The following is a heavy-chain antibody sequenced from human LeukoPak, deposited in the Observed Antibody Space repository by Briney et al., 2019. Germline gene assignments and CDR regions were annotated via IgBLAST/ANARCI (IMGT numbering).Heavy chain of an antibody. J-gene: IGHJ4*02. D-gene: IGHD2-2*01. CDR1: GFSFGGYC. V-gene: IGHV3-7*03. Sequence: GGSLRLSCAASGFSFGGYCMSWIRQAPGKGLEGVANINDDGSEQYYVDSVKGRFTISRDTAKNSLYLQMNSLRAEDTAFYYCARGRYCSRTSFYFDYWGQGILVTVSS. CDR3: ARGRYCSRTSFYFDY. CDR2: INDDGSEQ.